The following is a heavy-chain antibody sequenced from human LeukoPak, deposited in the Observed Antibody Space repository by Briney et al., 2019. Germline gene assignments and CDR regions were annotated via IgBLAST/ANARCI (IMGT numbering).Heavy chain of an antibody. CDR3: ARHGLYQDYGY. CDR2: VYYSGST. CDR1: GGSVSSSSSF. D-gene: IGHD3-16*01. J-gene: IGHJ4*02. V-gene: IGHV4-39*01. Sequence: SETLSLTCTVSGGSVSSSSSFWAWTRQPPGKGLEWIGNVYYSGSTHYNPSLKSRVTISLDMSKNQFSLRLTSVTAADTAMYYCARHGLYQDYGYWGQGTLVTVSS.